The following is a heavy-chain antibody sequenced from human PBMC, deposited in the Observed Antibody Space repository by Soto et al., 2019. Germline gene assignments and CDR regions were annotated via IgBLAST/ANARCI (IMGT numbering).Heavy chain of an antibody. Sequence: QVQLVQSGAEVKKPGSSVKVSCEAPGGTFDHAAITWVRQAPGQGLEWMGGINPMFNSTHYAQKFQGRVTITADAATSTAFRELRRLRSADTAVYYCARQIFAADYWGQGTLLIVSS. J-gene: IGHJ4*02. CDR3: ARQIFAADY. CDR2: INPMFNST. D-gene: IGHD3-9*01. V-gene: IGHV1-69*01. CDR1: GGTFDHAA.